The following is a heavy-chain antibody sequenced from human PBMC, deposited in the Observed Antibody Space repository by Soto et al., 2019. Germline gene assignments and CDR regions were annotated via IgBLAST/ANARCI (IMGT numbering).Heavy chain of an antibody. V-gene: IGHV4-61*01. D-gene: IGHD1-26*01. CDR3: ARGEPDLGYFDY. Sequence: TLSLTCTVSGGSVSSGSYYWSWIRQPPGKGLEWIGYIYYSGSTNYNPSLKSRVTISVDTSKNQFSLKLSSVTAAGTAVYYCARGEPDLGYFDYWGQGTLVTVSS. J-gene: IGHJ4*02. CDR1: GGSVSSGSYY. CDR2: IYYSGST.